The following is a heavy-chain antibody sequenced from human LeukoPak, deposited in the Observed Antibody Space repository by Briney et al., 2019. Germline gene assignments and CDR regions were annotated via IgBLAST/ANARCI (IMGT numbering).Heavy chain of an antibody. J-gene: IGHJ5*02. CDR3: ARGGRGGPNWFDP. D-gene: IGHD6-25*01. CDR2: VSAYNGNT. Sequence: GASVTVSCKASGYTFTSYGINWVRQAPGQGLEWMGWVSAYNGNTNYAQNFQGRVTMTTDTSTSTAYMELGSLRSDDTAVYYCARGGRGGPNWFDPWGQGTLVTVSS. CDR1: GYTFTSYG. V-gene: IGHV1-18*01.